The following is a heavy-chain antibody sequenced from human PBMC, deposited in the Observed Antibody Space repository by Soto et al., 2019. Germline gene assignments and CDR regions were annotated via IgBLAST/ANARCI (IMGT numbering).Heavy chain of an antibody. CDR1: GGSISSSSYY. D-gene: IGHD2-15*01. CDR2: IYYSGST. V-gene: IGHV4-39*01. J-gene: IGHJ4*02. Sequence: SETLSLTCTVSGGSISSSSYYWGWIRQPPGKGLEWIGSIYYSGSTYYNPSLKSRVTISVDTSKNQFSLKLSSVTAADTAVYYCARHPDCSGGSCYFDYWGQGTLVTVSS. CDR3: ARHPDCSGGSCYFDY.